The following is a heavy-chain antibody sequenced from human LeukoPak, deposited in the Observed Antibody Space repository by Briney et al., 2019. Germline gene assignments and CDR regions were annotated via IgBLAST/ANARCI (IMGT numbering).Heavy chain of an antibody. V-gene: IGHV4-59*01. CDR1: GGSISSYY. CDR2: TYYSGST. J-gene: IGHJ3*02. Sequence: SETLSLTCTVSGGSISSYYWSWIRQPPGKGLEWIGYTYYSGSTNYNPSLKSRVTISVDTSKNQFSLKLSSVTAADTAVYYCAKGTPMDCSSTSCYSAFDIWGQGTMVTVSS. D-gene: IGHD2-2*02. CDR3: AKGTPMDCSSTSCYSAFDI.